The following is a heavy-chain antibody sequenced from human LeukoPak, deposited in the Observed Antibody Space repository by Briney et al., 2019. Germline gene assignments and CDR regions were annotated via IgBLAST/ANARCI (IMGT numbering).Heavy chain of an antibody. CDR2: IYYSGST. CDR3: ATVNYYDSSGARYYFDY. J-gene: IGHJ4*02. D-gene: IGHD3-22*01. Sequence: PSETLSLTCAVYGGSFSGYYWGWIRQPPGKGLEWIGSIYYSGSTYYNPSLKSRVTISVDTSKNQFSLKLSSVTAADTAVYYCATVNYYDSSGARYYFDYWGQGTLVTVSS. CDR1: GGSFSGYY. V-gene: IGHV4-39*01.